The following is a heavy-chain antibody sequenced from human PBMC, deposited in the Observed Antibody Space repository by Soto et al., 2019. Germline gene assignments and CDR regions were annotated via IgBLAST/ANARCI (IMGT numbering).Heavy chain of an antibody. CDR2: ISAYNGNT. J-gene: IGHJ4*02. CDR1: GYTFTSYG. V-gene: IGHV1-18*04. CDR3: ARGIPGIAVPGHLDY. D-gene: IGHD6-19*01. Sequence: GASVKVCCKASGYTFTSYGISWVRQAPGQGLEWMGWISAYNGNTNYAQKLQGRVTMTTDTSTSTAYMELRSLRSDDTAVYYCARGIPGIAVPGHLDYSGQGTLVTVSS.